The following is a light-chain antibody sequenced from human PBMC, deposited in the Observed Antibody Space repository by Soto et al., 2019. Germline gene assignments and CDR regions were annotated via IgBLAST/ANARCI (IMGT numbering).Light chain of an antibody. J-gene: IGKJ1*01. Sequence: EILLTQSPGTLSLSPGERATLSCRASQSVSSSYLAWYQQKPGQAPRLLIYGASSWATGIPDRFSGSGSGTDFTLTISRLEPEDFAVYYCQQYGISPRTFGQGTKVEIK. V-gene: IGKV3-20*01. CDR1: QSVSSSY. CDR3: QQYGISPRT. CDR2: GAS.